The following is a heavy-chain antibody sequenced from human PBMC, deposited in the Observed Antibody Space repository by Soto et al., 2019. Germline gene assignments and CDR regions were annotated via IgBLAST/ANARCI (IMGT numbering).Heavy chain of an antibody. CDR3: ASVGSDYDNSGYYLP. J-gene: IGHJ5*02. V-gene: IGHV4-4*02. CDR1: GGSVISSNW. D-gene: IGHD3-22*01. CDR2: IYHSGST. Sequence: SETLSLTCIVSGGSVISSNWWSCVRQPPGKGLEWIGEIYHSGSTTYNPSLKSRATISVDKSENQFSLRLKSVTAADTAVYYCASVGSDYDNSGYYLPWGPGTLVTVSS.